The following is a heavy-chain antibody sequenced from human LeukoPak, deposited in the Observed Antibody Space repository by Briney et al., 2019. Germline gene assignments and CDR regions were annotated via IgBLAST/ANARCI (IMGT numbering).Heavy chain of an antibody. J-gene: IGHJ3*02. CDR2: IDISGDNA. CDR3: VRGLAGPPQEAFDI. V-gene: IGHV3-23*01. Sequence: GGSLRLSCAASGFTFSSHAMCWVRQAPGRGLEWVSSIDISGDNAHYADSVKGRFTISRDNSKNTLYLQMDSLRAEDSAVYYCVRGLAGPPQEAFDIWGQGTVVTVSS. CDR1: GFTFSSHA.